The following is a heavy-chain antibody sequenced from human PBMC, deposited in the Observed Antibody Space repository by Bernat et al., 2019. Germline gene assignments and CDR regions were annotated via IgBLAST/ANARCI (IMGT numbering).Heavy chain of an antibody. V-gene: IGHV4-30-4*01. CDR2: IYYSGST. D-gene: IGHD5-24*01. CDR1: GDSISSGDHY. CDR3: AREEEMAMGY. Sequence: QVHLQESGPGLVRPSQTLSLTCAVFGDSISSGDHYWSWIRQPPGKGLEWIGFIYYSGSTYYNSSLKSRVVISVDTSKNQLSLILTSATAADTAVYYCAREEEMAMGYWGQGILVTVSS. J-gene: IGHJ4*02.